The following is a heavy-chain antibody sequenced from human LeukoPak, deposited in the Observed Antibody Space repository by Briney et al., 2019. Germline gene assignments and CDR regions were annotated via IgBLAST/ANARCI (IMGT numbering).Heavy chain of an antibody. D-gene: IGHD3-3*01. CDR3: ARDSHNYDFWSGADY. CDR1: GFTCSSYW. J-gene: IGHJ4*02. CDR2: IKQDGCEK. Sequence: GGSMRLSCAAAGFTCSSYWMSWGRQAPGRVLGWVANIKQDGCEKYYVDSVKGRFTISRDNANNSLYLRVTSPRVGVTAVYYCARDSHNYDFWSGADYWDQAPLVTVPS. V-gene: IGHV3-7*01.